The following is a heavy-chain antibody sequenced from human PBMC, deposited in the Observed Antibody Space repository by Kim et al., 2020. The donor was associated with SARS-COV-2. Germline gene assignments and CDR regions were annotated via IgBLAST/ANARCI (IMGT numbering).Heavy chain of an antibody. CDR2: ISWNSGSI. V-gene: IGHV3-9*01. D-gene: IGHD7-27*01. Sequence: GGSLRLSCAASGFTFDDYAMHWVRQAPGKGLEWVSGISWNSGSIGYADSVKGRFTISRDNAKNSLYLQMNSLRAEDTALYYCAKQILGNLGAFDIWGQGT. J-gene: IGHJ3*02. CDR3: AKQILGNLGAFDI. CDR1: GFTFDDYA.